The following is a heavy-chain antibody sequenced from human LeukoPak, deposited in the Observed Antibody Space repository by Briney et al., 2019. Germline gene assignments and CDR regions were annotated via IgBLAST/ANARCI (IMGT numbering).Heavy chain of an antibody. CDR1: GYTFTGYS. Sequence: ASVKVSCKASGYTFTGYSMHWVRQAPGQGLEWMGWINPNIGGTNYAQKFQGRVTMTRDTSISTAYMELSRLRSDDTAVYFCARVFPRSTCWYYFDYWGQGTLVTVSS. D-gene: IGHD6-13*01. V-gene: IGHV1-2*02. CDR3: ARVFPRSTCWYYFDY. CDR2: INPNIGGT. J-gene: IGHJ4*02.